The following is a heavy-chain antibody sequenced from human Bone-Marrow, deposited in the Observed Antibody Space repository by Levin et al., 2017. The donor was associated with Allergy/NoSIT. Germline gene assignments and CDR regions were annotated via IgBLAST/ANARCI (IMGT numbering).Heavy chain of an antibody. CDR3: AIEVIFGVVEGMDV. CDR1: GDSIYNSDYY. Sequence: SETLSLTCTVSGDSIYNSDYYWTWIRQPPGKGLEWIGYIYYTGTTFYNPSLKGRLTMSIDTSKNQFSLRLTSVTAADSAVYFCAIEVIFGVVEGMDVWGQGTTVAVSS. D-gene: IGHD3-3*02. V-gene: IGHV4-30-4*08. J-gene: IGHJ6*02. CDR2: IYYTGTT.